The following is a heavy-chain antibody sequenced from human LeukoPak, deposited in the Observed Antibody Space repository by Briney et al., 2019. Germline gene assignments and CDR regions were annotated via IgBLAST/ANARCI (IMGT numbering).Heavy chain of an antibody. CDR2: ISGSGSST. D-gene: IGHD1-26*01. V-gene: IGHV3-23*01. CDR3: AKDKSVGSQDYGMDV. Sequence: GASLRLSCAASGFTFSNHVMSWVRQAPGKGLEWVSGISGSGSSTYYADSVKGRFTISRDNSKNTLYLQMNSLRAEDTALYYCAKDKSVGSQDYGMDVWGQGTTVTVSS. J-gene: IGHJ6*02. CDR1: GFTFSNHV.